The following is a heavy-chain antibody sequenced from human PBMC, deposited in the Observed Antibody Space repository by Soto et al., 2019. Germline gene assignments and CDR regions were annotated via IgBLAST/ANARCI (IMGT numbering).Heavy chain of an antibody. J-gene: IGHJ5*02. V-gene: IGHV4-59*02. CDR1: GASVSRYY. D-gene: IGHD4-4*01. Sequence: LSLTCSVSGASVSRYYWSWVRQPPGKGLEWIGYIYYIGAYNYNPSLKSRVTISVDTSKNQFSLKLTSVTAADTAVYYCARTTETRDWLYPWGQGTLVIVCS. CDR2: IYYIGAY. CDR3: ARTTETRDWLYP.